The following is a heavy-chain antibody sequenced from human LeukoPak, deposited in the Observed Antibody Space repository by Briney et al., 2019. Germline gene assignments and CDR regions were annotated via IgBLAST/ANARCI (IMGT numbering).Heavy chain of an antibody. CDR3: ARDVEGIYFDY. D-gene: IGHD1-14*01. J-gene: IGHJ4*02. Sequence: GASVKVSCKASVYTFTRYYMHWVRQAPGQGLEWMGWINPNSGGTNYAQKFQGRVTMTRDTSISTAYMELSRLRSDDTAVYYCARDVEGIYFDYWGQGTLVTVSS. V-gene: IGHV1-2*02. CDR1: VYTFTRYY. CDR2: INPNSGGT.